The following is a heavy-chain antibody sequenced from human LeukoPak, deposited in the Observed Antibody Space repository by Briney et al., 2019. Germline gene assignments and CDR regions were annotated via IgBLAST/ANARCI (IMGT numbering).Heavy chain of an antibody. D-gene: IGHD6-13*01. V-gene: IGHV1-46*01. Sequence: ASVKVSCKASGYTFTDYYMHWVRQAPGQGLEWMGIINPSGGSTSYAQKFQGRVTMTRDTSTCTVYMELSSLRSEDTAVYYCARILPNTSSNPAAGDAFDIWGQGTMVTVSS. CDR1: GYTFTDYY. J-gene: IGHJ3*02. CDR3: ARILPNTSSNPAAGDAFDI. CDR2: INPSGGST.